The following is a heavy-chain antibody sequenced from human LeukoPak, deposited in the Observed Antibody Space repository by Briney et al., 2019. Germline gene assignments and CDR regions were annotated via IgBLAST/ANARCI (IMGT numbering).Heavy chain of an antibody. CDR1: GFTFSSYA. V-gene: IGHV3-23*01. D-gene: IGHD2-8*01. Sequence: GGSLRLSCAASGFTFSSYAMSWVRQAPGKGLEWVSAISGSGGSTYYADSVKGRFTISRDNSKNTLYLQMNSLRAEDTAVYYCAKDSISYCTNGVCYMGENWFDPWGQGTLVTVSS. CDR2: ISGSGGST. J-gene: IGHJ5*02. CDR3: AKDSISYCTNGVCYMGENWFDP.